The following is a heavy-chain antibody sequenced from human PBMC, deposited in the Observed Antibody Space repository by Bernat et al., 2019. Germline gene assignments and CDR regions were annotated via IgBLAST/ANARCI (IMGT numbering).Heavy chain of an antibody. CDR1: GFDFGNYG. J-gene: IGHJ3*02. V-gene: IGHV3-30*02. CDR3: AMWGFRMETVGDAFDI. CDR2: IWYDGSNI. Sequence: QVQLVESGGGVVQPGGSLRLSCIASGFDFGNYGVHWVRQAPGKGLQWAAVIWYDGSNIHYTDSVKDRFTISRDNSKNTLYLQMNSLRAEDTAVYYCAMWGFRMETVGDAFDIWGQGTMVTVSS. D-gene: IGHD2-21*01.